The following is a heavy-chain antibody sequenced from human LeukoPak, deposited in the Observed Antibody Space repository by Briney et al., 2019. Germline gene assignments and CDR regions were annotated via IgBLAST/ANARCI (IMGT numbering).Heavy chain of an antibody. CDR3: ARRGSSSLSYYGMDV. J-gene: IGHJ6*02. CDR2: INPSGGST. V-gene: IGHV1-46*01. CDR1: GYTFTSYY. Sequence: ASVKFSCKASGYTFTSYYIHWVRQAPGQGLEWIGIINPSGGSTTYAQKFQGRVTMTRDTSTSTVYMQLSSLRSEDTAIYYCARRGSSSLSYYGMDVWGQGTTVTVS. D-gene: IGHD6-19*01.